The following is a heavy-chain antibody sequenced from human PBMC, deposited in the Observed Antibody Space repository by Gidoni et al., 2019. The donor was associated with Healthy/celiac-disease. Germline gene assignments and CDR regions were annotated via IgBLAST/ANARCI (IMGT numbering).Heavy chain of an antibody. CDR2: IFYSGGT. Sequence: QVQLQESGPGLVKPSQTLSLTCTVSGGSISSGGYYLSLIRPHPGKGLEWIGYIFYSGGTSYNPSLKSRGTISVDTSKNQFSLKLSSVTAADTAVYDCARVVVGVYWYFDLWGRGTLVTVSS. J-gene: IGHJ2*01. D-gene: IGHD2-15*01. V-gene: IGHV4-31*03. CDR1: GGSISSGGYY. CDR3: ARVVVGVYWYFDL.